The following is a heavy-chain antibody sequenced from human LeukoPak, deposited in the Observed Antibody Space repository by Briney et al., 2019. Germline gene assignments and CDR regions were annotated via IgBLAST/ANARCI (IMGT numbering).Heavy chain of an antibody. J-gene: IGHJ5*02. CDR3: ARRGIVVVPAAMESRNNWVDP. V-gene: IGHV4-34*01. D-gene: IGHD2-2*01. Sequence: SETLSLTCAVYGGSFSGYYWSWIRQPPGKGLEWIGEINHSGSTNYNPSLKSRVTISVDTSKNQFSLKLSSVTAADTAVYYCARRGIVVVPAAMESRNNWVDPWGQGTLITISS. CDR1: GGSFSGYY. CDR2: INHSGST.